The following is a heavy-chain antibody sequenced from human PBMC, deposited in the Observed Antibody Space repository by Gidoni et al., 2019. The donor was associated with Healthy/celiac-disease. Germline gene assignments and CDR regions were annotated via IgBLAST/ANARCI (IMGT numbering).Heavy chain of an antibody. J-gene: IGHJ4*02. D-gene: IGHD2-15*01. Sequence: EVQLVESGGGLVKPGGSLRLSCAASGFTFSNAWRSWVRQAPGKGLEWVGRIKSKTDGGTTDYAAPVKGRFTISRDDSKNTLYLQMNSLKTEDTAVYYCTTDGVVVVVAATKGGYWGQGTLVTVSS. CDR2: IKSKTDGGTT. CDR1: GFTFSNAW. CDR3: TTDGVVVVVAATKGGY. V-gene: IGHV3-15*01.